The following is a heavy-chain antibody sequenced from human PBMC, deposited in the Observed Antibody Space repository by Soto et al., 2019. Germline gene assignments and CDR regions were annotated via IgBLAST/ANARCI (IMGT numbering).Heavy chain of an antibody. CDR2: IIPIFGTA. Sequence: SVKVSCKASGGTFSSYAISWVRQAPGQGLEWMGGIIPIFGTANYAQKFQGRVTITADKSTSTAYMELSSLRSEDTAVYYCASGSSSWYGDVYWGQGTLVTVSS. CDR1: GGTFSSYA. J-gene: IGHJ4*02. D-gene: IGHD6-13*01. CDR3: ASGSSSWYGDVY. V-gene: IGHV1-69*06.